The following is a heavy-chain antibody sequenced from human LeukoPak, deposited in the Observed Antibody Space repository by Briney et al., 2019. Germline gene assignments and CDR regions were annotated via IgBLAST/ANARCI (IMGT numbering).Heavy chain of an antibody. J-gene: IGHJ4*02. V-gene: IGHV4/OR15-8*01. CDR1: GGSIDSTNW. CDR3: ARSHDHLWGNYPDY. Sequence: RLSETLSLTCDVSGGSIDSTNWWNWVRQPPGKGLEWIGEIHHDGRINYNPSLKRRVTLSVDKSKNQFSLRLNSVTAADTAMYYCARSHDHLWGNYPDYWGQGTLVTVSS. CDR2: IHHDGRI. D-gene: IGHD3-16*02.